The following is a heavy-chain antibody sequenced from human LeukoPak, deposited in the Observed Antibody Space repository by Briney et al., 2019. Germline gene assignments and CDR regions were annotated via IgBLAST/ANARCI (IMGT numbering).Heavy chain of an antibody. CDR1: GGSISSYY. CDR2: IYYSGST. D-gene: IGHD1-26*01. V-gene: IGHV4-59*13. Sequence: SETLSLTCTVSGGSISSYYWSWVRQPPGKGLEWIGFIYYSGSTNYNPSLKSRVAISVDRSKNQFSLKLSSVTAADTAVCYCARDRVGGATAAFDIWGQGTMVTASS. J-gene: IGHJ3*02. CDR3: ARDRVGGATAAFDI.